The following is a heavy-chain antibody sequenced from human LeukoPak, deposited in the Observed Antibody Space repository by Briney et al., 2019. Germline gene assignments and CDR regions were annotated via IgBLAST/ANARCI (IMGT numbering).Heavy chain of an antibody. Sequence: SETLSLTCTVSGGSISSYFWSWIRQPPGKGLEWIGYIYYSGSTNYNPSLKSRVTISVDTSKNQFSLKLSSVTAADTAVYFCARGPYSYDSSGAFDIWGQGTMVTVSS. V-gene: IGHV4-59*08. D-gene: IGHD3-22*01. J-gene: IGHJ3*02. CDR1: GGSISSYF. CDR3: ARGPYSYDSSGAFDI. CDR2: IYYSGST.